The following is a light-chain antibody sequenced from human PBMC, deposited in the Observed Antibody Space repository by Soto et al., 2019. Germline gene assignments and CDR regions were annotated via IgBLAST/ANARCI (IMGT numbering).Light chain of an antibody. V-gene: IGLV1-51*01. Sequence: QSVLTQPPSVSAAPGQKVTISCSGSSSNSGNNYVSWYQHLPGTAPKLLIYDNNKRPSGIPDRFSGTKSGTSATLGITGLQTGDEAQYYCATWDSSLIAGVFGGGTKVTVL. CDR1: SSNSGNNY. CDR3: ATWDSSLIAGV. CDR2: DNN. J-gene: IGLJ2*01.